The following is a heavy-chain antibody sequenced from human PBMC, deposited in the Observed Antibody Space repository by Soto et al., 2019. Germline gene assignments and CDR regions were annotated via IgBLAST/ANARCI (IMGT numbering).Heavy chain of an antibody. V-gene: IGHV4-39*01. CDR2: IYYRGNT. CDR3: AGLYPYDSRGYHLDY. CDR1: GGSISSSSSY. D-gene: IGHD3-22*01. Sequence: SETLSLTCTVSGGSISSSSSYWGWIRHPPGKGLEWIGSIYYRGNTYYNPSLNSRVTISVDTSKNQFSLRLSPVTAADTAVYSCAGLYPYDSRGYHLDYWGQGALVTVSS. J-gene: IGHJ4*02.